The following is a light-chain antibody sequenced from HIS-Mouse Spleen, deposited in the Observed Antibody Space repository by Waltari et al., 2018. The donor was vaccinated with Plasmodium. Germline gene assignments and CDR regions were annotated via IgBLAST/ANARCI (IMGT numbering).Light chain of an antibody. CDR3: QQYNNWPRGT. CDR2: GAS. V-gene: IGKV3-15*01. CDR1: QSVSSN. J-gene: IGKJ1*01. Sequence: EIVMTQSPATLSVSPGESANLHCRASQSVSSNFAWYQQNPGRAPRLLIYGASTRATGIPARFSGSGSGTEFTLTISSMQSEDFAVYYCQQYNNWPRGTFGQGTKVEIK.